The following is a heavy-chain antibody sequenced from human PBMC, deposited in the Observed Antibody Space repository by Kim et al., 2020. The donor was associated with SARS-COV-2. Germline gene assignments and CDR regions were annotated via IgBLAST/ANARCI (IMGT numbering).Heavy chain of an antibody. D-gene: IGHD4-17*01. CDR3: AKGVTNSGFDY. Sequence: GGSLRLSCVASGFTFTTSPMGWVRQAPGESLEWVSRISWDGTRTYYADSVKGRVTMSSDKSKNTVFLDMNSLRVEDTAVYYCAKGVTNSGFDYWGQGAQVTVSS. CDR1: GFTFTTSP. J-gene: IGHJ4*02. V-gene: IGHV3-23*01. CDR2: ISWDGTRT.